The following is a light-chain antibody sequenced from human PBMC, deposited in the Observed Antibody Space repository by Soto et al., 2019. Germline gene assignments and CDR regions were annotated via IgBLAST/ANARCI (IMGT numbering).Light chain of an antibody. V-gene: IGKV3-20*01. CDR2: GAS. CDR3: QQYASSPLT. CDR1: QSVGNNY. J-gene: IGKJ2*01. Sequence: EIVLTQSPGTVSLSPGGRATLSCRASQSVGNNYLAWYQKKRGQAPRLLISGASRRATGVLDRFSGSGTGTDFSLTISRLEPEDSAAYYCQQYASSPLTFGQGTKVDIK.